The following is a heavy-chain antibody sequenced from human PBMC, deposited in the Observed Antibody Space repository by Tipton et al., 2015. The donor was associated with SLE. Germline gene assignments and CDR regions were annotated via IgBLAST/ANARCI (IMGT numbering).Heavy chain of an antibody. CDR2: ISSSSSYI. CDR3: AKDIGQWLVRSAFDI. J-gene: IGHJ3*02. Sequence: SLRLSCAASGFTFSSYSMNWVRQAPGKGLEWVSSISSSSSYIYYADSVKGRFTISRDNAKNSLYLQMNSLRAEDTALYYCAKDIGQWLVRSAFDIWGQGTMVTVSS. V-gene: IGHV3-21*04. D-gene: IGHD6-19*01. CDR1: GFTFSSYS.